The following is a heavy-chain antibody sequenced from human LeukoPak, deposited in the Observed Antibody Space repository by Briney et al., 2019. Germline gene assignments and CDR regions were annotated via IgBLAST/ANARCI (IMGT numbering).Heavy chain of an antibody. D-gene: IGHD6-13*01. Sequence: PGGSLRLSCAASGFTFSSYWMSWIRQPPGKGLEWIGEINHSGSTNYNPSLKSRVTISVDTSKNQFSLKLSSVTAADTAVYYCARRAAAGKKYFQHWGQGTLVTVSS. CDR1: GFTFSSYW. CDR3: ARRAAAGKKYFQH. V-gene: IGHV4-34*01. J-gene: IGHJ1*01. CDR2: INHSGST.